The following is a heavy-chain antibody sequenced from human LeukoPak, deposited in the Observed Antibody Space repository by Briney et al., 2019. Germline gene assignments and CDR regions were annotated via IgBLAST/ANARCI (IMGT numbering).Heavy chain of an antibody. Sequence: GRSLSLSCAASGFTFISYPMHWVRQAPGKGLEWVAVISYEGSKKYYADSVKGRLTISRDNAKNSLYLQMNSLRAEDTAVYYCARDLYYDFWSGYLSSYYYYGMDVWGQGTTVTVSS. CDR1: GFTFISYP. J-gene: IGHJ6*02. CDR2: ISYEGSKK. V-gene: IGHV3-30*03. CDR3: ARDLYYDFWSGYLSSYYYYGMDV. D-gene: IGHD3-3*01.